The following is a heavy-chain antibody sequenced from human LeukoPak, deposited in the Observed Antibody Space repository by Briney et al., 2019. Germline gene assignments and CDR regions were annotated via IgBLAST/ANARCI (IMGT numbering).Heavy chain of an antibody. J-gene: IGHJ4*02. CDR2: ISGSGGST. CDR1: GFTFSSYA. CDR3: AKVPPNYYDSSGYYPVDY. D-gene: IGHD3-22*01. V-gene: IGHV3-23*01. Sequence: PGGSLRLSCAASGFTFSSYAMSWVRQAPGKGPEWVSSISGSGGSTYYAESVKGRFTISRDNPKNTVFLQMNSLGAEDTAMYYCAKVPPNYYDSSGYYPVDYWGQGTLVTVSS.